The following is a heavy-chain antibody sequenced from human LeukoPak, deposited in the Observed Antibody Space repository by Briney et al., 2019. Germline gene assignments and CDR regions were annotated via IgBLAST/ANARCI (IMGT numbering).Heavy chain of an antibody. V-gene: IGHV4-59*01. Sequence: SETLSLTCSVSGVSITGYFWSWIRQPPGKRLEWIGYISYTGNSNYNPSLNSRVTISLDASNNQFSLRLNSLTPADTAVYYCARDSAYSSDWPDAFDVWGRGTVVTVSS. J-gene: IGHJ3*01. CDR3: ARDSAYSSDWPDAFDV. D-gene: IGHD6-25*01. CDR1: GVSITGYF. CDR2: ISYTGNS.